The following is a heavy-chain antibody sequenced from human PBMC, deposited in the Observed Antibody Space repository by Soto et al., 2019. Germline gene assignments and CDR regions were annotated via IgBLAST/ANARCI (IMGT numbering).Heavy chain of an antibody. CDR3: AKDGATPRITIFGVVTESWFDP. Sequence: GGSLRLSCAASGFTFSSYAMSWVRQAPGKGLEWVSAISGSGGSTYYADSVKGRFTISRDNSKNTLYLQMNSLRAEDTAVYYCAKDGATPRITIFGVVTESWFDPWGQGTLVTVSS. V-gene: IGHV3-23*01. D-gene: IGHD3-3*01. CDR1: GFTFSSYA. CDR2: ISGSGGST. J-gene: IGHJ5*02.